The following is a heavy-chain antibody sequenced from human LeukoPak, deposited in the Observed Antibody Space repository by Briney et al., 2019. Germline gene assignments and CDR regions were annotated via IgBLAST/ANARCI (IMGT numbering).Heavy chain of an antibody. J-gene: IGHJ3*02. CDR1: GFTFSSYS. V-gene: IGHV3-21*01. D-gene: IGHD6-13*01. CDR3: ARDQGSSWPYDAFDI. Sequence: PGGSLRLSCAASGFTFSSYSMNWVRQAPGKGLEWVSSIGSSSSYIYYADSVKGRFTISRDNAKNSLYLQMNSLRAEDTAVYYCARDQGSSWPYDAFDIWGQGTMVTVSS. CDR2: IGSSSSYI.